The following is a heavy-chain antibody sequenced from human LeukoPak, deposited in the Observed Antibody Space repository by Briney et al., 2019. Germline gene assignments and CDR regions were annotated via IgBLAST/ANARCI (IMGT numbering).Heavy chain of an antibody. CDR2: ISSSGSTM. D-gene: IGHD2-2*01. J-gene: IGHJ4*02. CDR3: ARVLPSAY. Sequence: PGGSLRLSCAASGFTFSSYEVNWVRQAPGKGLEWVSYISSSGSTMYYADSVEGRFTVSRDNAKNSLFLQMNSLRAEDTAVYYCARVLPSAYWGQGTLVTVSS. CDR1: GFTFSSYE. V-gene: IGHV3-48*03.